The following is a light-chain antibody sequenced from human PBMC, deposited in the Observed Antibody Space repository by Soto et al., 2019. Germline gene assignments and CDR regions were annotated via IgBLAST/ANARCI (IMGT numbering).Light chain of an antibody. V-gene: IGKV3-15*01. CDR2: GAS. CDR3: QQYNNWPLT. Sequence: MTQSPSTLSASVGDRATLSCRASQSVSSNLAWYQQKPGQAPRLLIYGASTRATGIPARFSGSGSGTEFTLTISSLLSEDFAVYYCQQYNNWPLTFGQGTKVEIK. J-gene: IGKJ1*01. CDR1: QSVSSN.